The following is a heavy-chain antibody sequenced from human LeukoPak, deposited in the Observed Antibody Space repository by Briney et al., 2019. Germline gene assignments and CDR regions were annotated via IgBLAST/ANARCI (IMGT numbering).Heavy chain of an antibody. CDR2: ISGSGGST. Sequence: GGSLRLSCAASGFTFSNYAMSWVRQAPGKGLEWVSAISGSGGSTYYADSVKGRFTISRDNSKNTLYLQMNSLRAEDTAVYYCAKDNGDCSGGSCYRGGGFDYWGQGTLVTVSS. CDR3: AKDNGDCSGGSCYRGGGFDY. J-gene: IGHJ4*02. D-gene: IGHD2-15*01. CDR1: GFTFSNYA. V-gene: IGHV3-23*01.